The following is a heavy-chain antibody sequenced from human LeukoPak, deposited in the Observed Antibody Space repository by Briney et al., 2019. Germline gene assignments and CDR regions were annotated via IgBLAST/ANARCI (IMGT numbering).Heavy chain of an antibody. CDR3: AKGRGKYCSSTSCVPGNHFDY. Sequence: SETLSLTCAVYGGSFSGYYWSWIRQPPGKGLEWIGEINHSGSTNYNPSLKSRVTISVDTSKNQFSLKLSSVTAADTAVYYCAKGRGKYCSSTSCVPGNHFDYWGQGTLVTVSS. CDR2: INHSGST. D-gene: IGHD2-2*01. CDR1: GGSFSGYY. V-gene: IGHV4-34*01. J-gene: IGHJ4*02.